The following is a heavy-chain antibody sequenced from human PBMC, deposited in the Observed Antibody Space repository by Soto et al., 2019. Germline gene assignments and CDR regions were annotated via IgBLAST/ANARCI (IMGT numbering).Heavy chain of an antibody. Sequence: EVQLVESGGCLVRPGRYMSLYCAASGFTFDDYAMHWVRQATGKGLERVSGISGNSGSIGYADSVKGRFTISKDNANNSLYLQMNSLRAEDTALYYCAKDMYRSSSRSLDYWGQGPLVTVSS. V-gene: IGHV3-9*01. D-gene: IGHD6-6*01. CDR3: AKDMYRSSSRSLDY. J-gene: IGHJ4*02. CDR2: ISGNSGSI. CDR1: GFTFDDYA.